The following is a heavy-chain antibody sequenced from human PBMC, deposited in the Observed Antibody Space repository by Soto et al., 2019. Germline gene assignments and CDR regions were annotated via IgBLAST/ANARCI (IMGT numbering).Heavy chain of an antibody. D-gene: IGHD3-10*01. V-gene: IGHV3-73*01. CDR2: IRTKANRYAT. J-gene: IGHJ4*02. CDR1: GLTFSGST. Sequence: GESLKISCAASGLTFSGSTIHWVGQASGKGLEWVGHIRTKANRYATVYAESLKGRFTISRDDSKNTAYLQVDSLKTEDTAVYYCTRQNGDFFEYWGQGALVTVYS. CDR3: TRQNGDFFEY.